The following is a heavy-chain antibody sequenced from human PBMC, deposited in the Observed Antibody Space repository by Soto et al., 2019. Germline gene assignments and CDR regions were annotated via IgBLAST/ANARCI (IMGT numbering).Heavy chain of an antibody. CDR2: ISSSSSTI. CDR1: GFTFSSYS. Sequence: EVQLVESGGGLVQPGGSLRLSCAASGFTFSSYSMNWVRQAPGKGLEWVSYISSSSSTIYYEDSVKGRFTISRDNAKNSLYLQMNSLRDEDTAVYYCAREEYYGSGMFDPWGQGTLVTVSS. CDR3: AREEYYGSGMFDP. J-gene: IGHJ5*02. D-gene: IGHD3-10*01. V-gene: IGHV3-48*02.